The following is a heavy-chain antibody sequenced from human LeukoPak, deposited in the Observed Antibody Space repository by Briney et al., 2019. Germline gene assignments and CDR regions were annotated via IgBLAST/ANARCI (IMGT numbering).Heavy chain of an antibody. CDR2: ISAYNGNT. V-gene: IGHV1-18*01. D-gene: IGHD3-22*01. CDR1: GYTFTSYG. J-gene: IGHJ2*01. CDR3: ARSRVRDTYYYDSSGQPTNWYFDL. Sequence: ASVKVSCKASGYTFTSYGISWVRQAPGQGLEWMGWISAYNGNTNYAQKLQGRVTMTTDTSTSTAYMELRSLRSDDTAVYYCARSRVRDTYYYDSSGQPTNWYFDLWGRGNLVTVSS.